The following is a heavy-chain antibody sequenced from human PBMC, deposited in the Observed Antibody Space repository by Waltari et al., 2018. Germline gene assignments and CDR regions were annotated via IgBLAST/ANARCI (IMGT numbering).Heavy chain of an antibody. CDR1: GFTFNRYG. CDR2: INYDGSQS. Sequence: EVQLVESGGGLVQPGGSLRLSCGASGFTFNRYGMSWVRQTPGKGLEWVANINYDGSQSYYVDAVKGRFTVSRDNAKNSVYLQMNSLRVEDTAVYYCTKSRGFEYWGQGTLITVSS. D-gene: IGHD2-2*01. V-gene: IGHV3-7*01. CDR3: TKSRGFEY. J-gene: IGHJ4*02.